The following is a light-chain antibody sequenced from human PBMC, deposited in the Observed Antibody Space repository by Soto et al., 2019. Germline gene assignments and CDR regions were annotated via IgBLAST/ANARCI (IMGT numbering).Light chain of an antibody. J-gene: IGLJ7*01. CDR2: EVS. V-gene: IGLV2-23*02. Sequence: QSALTQPASVSGSPGQSITISCTGTSSDVGSHNLVSWYQQHPGQAPKLMIYEVSKRPLGVSARCSASKSGNTASLTISGLQAEDEADYCCCSYGGSRAVFGGGTQLTVL. CDR3: CSYGGSRAV. CDR1: SSDVGSHNL.